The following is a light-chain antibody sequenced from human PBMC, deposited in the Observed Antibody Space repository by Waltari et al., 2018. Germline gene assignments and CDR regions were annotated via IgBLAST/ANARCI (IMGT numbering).Light chain of an antibody. J-gene: IGKJ1*01. CDR2: GAS. Sequence: EIVMTQSPATLSVCPGERATLSCWASQSVSSNLAWYQQKPGQAPRLLIYGASTRATGIPARFSGSGSGTDFTLTISSLQSEDFAVYYCQQYNNWPPWTFGQGTKVEIK. CDR1: QSVSSN. CDR3: QQYNNWPPWT. V-gene: IGKV3-15*01.